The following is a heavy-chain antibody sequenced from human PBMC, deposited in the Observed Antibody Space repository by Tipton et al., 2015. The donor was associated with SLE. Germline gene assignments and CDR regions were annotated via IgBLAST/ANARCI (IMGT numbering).Heavy chain of an antibody. CDR2: IYTSGNT. CDR1: GGSINSGSYY. Sequence: TLSLTCSVSGGSINSGSYYWSWIGQPAGKGLEWIGRIYTSGNTNYNPSHKSRVTVSADTSKNQFSLRLRSVTAADTAVYYCARRADGFDIWGQGTMVTVSS. J-gene: IGHJ3*02. CDR3: ARRADGFDI. V-gene: IGHV4-61*02.